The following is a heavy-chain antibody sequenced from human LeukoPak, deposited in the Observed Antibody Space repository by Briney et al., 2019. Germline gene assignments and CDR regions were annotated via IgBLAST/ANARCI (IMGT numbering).Heavy chain of an antibody. J-gene: IGHJ3*02. CDR3: ARDPDSSAYDAFDI. CDR2: ITPILGIT. Sequence: SVTVSCKASGGTFSSYAITWVRQAPGQGLEWMGRITPILGITDYAQKFQGRVTITADKSTTTAYLELSSLRSDDTAVYYCARDPDSSAYDAFDIWGQGAMVTVSS. CDR1: GGTFSSYA. V-gene: IGHV1-69*04. D-gene: IGHD3-22*01.